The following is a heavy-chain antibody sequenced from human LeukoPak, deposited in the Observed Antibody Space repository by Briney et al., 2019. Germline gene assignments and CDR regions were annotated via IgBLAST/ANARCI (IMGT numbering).Heavy chain of an antibody. CDR3: ARHRGRLVRGVTPYYFDY. D-gene: IGHD3-10*01. CDR1: GGSISSSSYY. CDR2: IYYSGST. V-gene: IGHV4-39*01. J-gene: IGHJ4*02. Sequence: SETLSLTCTVSGGSISSSSYYWGWIRQPPGTGLEWIGSIYYSGSTYYNPSLKSRVTISVDTSKNQFSLKLSSVTAADTAVYYCARHRGRLVRGVTPYYFDYWGQGTLVTVSS.